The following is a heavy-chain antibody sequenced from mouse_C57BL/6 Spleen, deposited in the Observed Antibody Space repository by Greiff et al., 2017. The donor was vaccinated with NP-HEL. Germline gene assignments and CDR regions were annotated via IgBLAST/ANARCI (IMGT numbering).Heavy chain of an antibody. V-gene: IGHV1-42*01. CDR2: INPSTGGT. Sequence: VHVKQSGPELVKPGASVKISCKASGYSFTGYYMNWVKQSPEKSLEWIGEINPSTGGTTYNQKFKAKATLTVDKSSSTAYMQLKSLTSEDSAVYYCARFYYSNNEYAMGYWGQGTSVTVSS. J-gene: IGHJ4*01. CDR1: GYSFTGYY. D-gene: IGHD2-5*01. CDR3: ARFYYSNNEYAMGY.